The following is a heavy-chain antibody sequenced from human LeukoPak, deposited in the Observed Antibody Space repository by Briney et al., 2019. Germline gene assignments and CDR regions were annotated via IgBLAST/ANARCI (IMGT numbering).Heavy chain of an antibody. D-gene: IGHD3-10*01. CDR1: GYSFTSYD. J-gene: IGHJ4*02. CDR3: ARGIHYYGSGSSLFDY. V-gene: IGHV1-8*01. Sequence: ASVKVSCKASGYSFTSYDINWVRRATGQGLEGMEWMNPNSGNTGYAQKFQGRVTMTRNTSISTAYMELSSLRSEDTAVYYCARGIHYYGSGSSLFDYWGQGTLVTVSS. CDR2: MNPNSGNT.